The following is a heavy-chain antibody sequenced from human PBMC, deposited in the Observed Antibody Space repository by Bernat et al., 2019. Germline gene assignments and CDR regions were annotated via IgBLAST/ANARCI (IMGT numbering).Heavy chain of an antibody. D-gene: IGHD2-15*01. CDR2: INAGDGNM. V-gene: IGHV1-3*01. J-gene: IGHJ4*02. CDR1: GYTFTNYA. Sequence: QVQLVQSGAEVKKPGASVKVSCKASGYTFTNYAIHWVRQAPGQRLEWMGWINAGDGNMKYSQKFQGRVTITWDRSAGTAYMELSSLTSEDMAIYFCARGWAVVVSATYFDYWGQGTVVIVSS. CDR3: ARGWAVVVSATYFDY.